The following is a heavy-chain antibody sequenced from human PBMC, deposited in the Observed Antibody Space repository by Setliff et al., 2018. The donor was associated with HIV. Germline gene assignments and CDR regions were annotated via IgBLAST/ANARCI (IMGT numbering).Heavy chain of an antibody. J-gene: IGHJ2*01. CDR2: IFTSGST. CDR3: ARDATYYNFWSGYRYFDL. CDR1: GGSISSGSYY. Sequence: PSETLSLTCTVSGGSISSGSYYWSWIRQPAGKGLEWIGHIFTSGSTYYNPSLKSRVTISVDTSKNQFSLKLSSVTAADTAVYYCARDATYYNFWSGYRYFDLWGRGTLVTVSS. V-gene: IGHV4-61*09. D-gene: IGHD3-3*01.